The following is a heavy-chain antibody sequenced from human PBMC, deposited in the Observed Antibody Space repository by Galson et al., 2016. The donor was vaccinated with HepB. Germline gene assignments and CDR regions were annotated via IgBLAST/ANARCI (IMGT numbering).Heavy chain of an antibody. CDR2: IDWDDDK. V-gene: IGHV2-70*01. CDR1: GFSLNTTGMS. J-gene: IGHJ4*02. Sequence: PALVKPTQTLTLTCAFSGFSLNTTGMSVSWIRQPPGKAPQWLALIDWDDDKYYSRSLRTRLTISQDTSRNQVVLTMTNMGPLDTATYYCARIDGSTDYFDYWGQGTLVTVSA. D-gene: IGHD3-10*01. CDR3: ARIDGSTDYFDY.